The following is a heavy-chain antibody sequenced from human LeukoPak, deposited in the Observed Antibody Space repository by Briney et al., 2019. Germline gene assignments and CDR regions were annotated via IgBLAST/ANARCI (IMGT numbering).Heavy chain of an antibody. CDR1: GYTFTGYY. D-gene: IGHD1-26*01. V-gene: IGHV1-2*04. J-gene: IGHJ2*01. CDR3: ARVAGAMTGWYFDL. CDR2: INPNNGGT. Sequence: ASVKVSCKASGYTFTGYYMHWVRQAPGQGLEWMGWINPNNGGTNYAQRFQGWVTMTRDTSISTAYMELSRLRSDDTAVYYCARVAGAMTGWYFDLWGRGTLVTVSS.